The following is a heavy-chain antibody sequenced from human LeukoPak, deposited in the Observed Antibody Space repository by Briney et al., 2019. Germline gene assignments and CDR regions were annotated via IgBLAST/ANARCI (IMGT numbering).Heavy chain of an antibody. CDR1: GYTFTSYD. D-gene: IGHD5/OR15-5a*01. J-gene: IGHJ4*02. CDR3: ARDRRVWAFDY. CDR2: MNPNSGNT. V-gene: IGHV1-8*01. Sequence: ASVKVSCKASGYTFTSYDINWVRQATGHGLEWMGWMNPNSGNTGYAQKFQGRVTMTRNTSISTAYMELSSLRSEDTAVYYCARDRRVWAFDYWGQGILVTVAS.